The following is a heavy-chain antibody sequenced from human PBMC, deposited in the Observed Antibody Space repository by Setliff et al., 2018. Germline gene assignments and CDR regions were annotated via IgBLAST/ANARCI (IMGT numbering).Heavy chain of an antibody. CDR2: ISSSGNTI. V-gene: IGHV3-48*03. J-gene: IGHJ6*02. Sequence: GGSLRLSCAASGFTFSNYEMNWVRQAPGKGLEWISFISSSGNTIYYIDSVKGRFTISRDNTKASMYLQMNSLRPEDTAVYYCARDPGGGHPSYYGMDVWGQGTTVTVSS. CDR3: ARDPGGGHPSYYGMDV. CDR1: GFTFSNYE. D-gene: IGHD2-15*01.